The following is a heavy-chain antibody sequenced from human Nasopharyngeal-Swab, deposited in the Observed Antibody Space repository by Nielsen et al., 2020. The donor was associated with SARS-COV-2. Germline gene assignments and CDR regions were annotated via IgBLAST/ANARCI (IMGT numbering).Heavy chain of an antibody. CDR2: ISSNGGST. D-gene: IGHD3-10*01. CDR3: VRITMVRGADY. Sequence: GESLKISCVPSGFSFSSYAMHWVRQAPGKGLEYVSAISSNGGSTYYADSVKGRFTISRDNSKNTLYLQMSSLRAEDTAVYYCVRITMVRGADYWGQGTLVTVSS. V-gene: IGHV3-64D*09. J-gene: IGHJ4*02. CDR1: GFSFSSYA.